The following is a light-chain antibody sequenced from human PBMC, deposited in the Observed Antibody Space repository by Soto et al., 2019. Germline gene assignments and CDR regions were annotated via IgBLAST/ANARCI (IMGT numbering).Light chain of an antibody. CDR1: QSISSW. CDR2: DAS. Sequence: DIQMTQTPSTLSASVGDRVTITCRASQSISSWLAWYQQKPGKAPKLLIYDASSLESGVPSRFSGSGSGTEFTLTISSLQPDDFATYYCQQYNSYRLTFGGGTKVEIK. J-gene: IGKJ4*01. V-gene: IGKV1-5*01. CDR3: QQYNSYRLT.